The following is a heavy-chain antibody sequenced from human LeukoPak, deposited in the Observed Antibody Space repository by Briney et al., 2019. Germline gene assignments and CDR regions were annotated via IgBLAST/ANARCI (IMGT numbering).Heavy chain of an antibody. CDR2: INTNTGNP. CDR3: ARADYDILTGYYNLRLPNFDY. Sequence: ASVKVSCKASGGTFSSYAISWVRQAPGQGLEWMGWINTNTGNPTYAQGFTGRFVFSLDTSVSTAYLQISSLKAEDTAVYYCARADYDILTGYYNLRLPNFDYWGQGTLVTVSS. V-gene: IGHV7-4-1*02. J-gene: IGHJ4*02. D-gene: IGHD3-9*01. CDR1: GGTFSSYA.